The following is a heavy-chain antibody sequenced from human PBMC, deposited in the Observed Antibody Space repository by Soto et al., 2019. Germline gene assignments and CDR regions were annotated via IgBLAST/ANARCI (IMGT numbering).Heavy chain of an antibody. CDR2: IISRHGGGTT. V-gene: IGHV3-15*01. CDR1: GVNLNDDW. J-gene: IGHJ5*02. CDR3: AYTGLHTLWLDH. Sequence: PXGSLRLSCVVSGVNLNDDWMSWVRQAPGKGLEWVGRIISRHGGGTTDYAAPVKGRFAISRDDSRNTVYLQMNSLKKEDTGVYYCAYTGLHTLWLDHWGQGSLGTVSS.